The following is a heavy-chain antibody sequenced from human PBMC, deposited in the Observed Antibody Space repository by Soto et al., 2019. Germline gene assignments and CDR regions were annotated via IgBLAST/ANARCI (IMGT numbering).Heavy chain of an antibody. V-gene: IGHV1-2*04. CDR1: GYTFTNYA. J-gene: IGHJ6*02. CDR2: INPNSGGT. CDR3: ARDRRWAGLVYYGMDV. Sequence: GASVKVSCKASGYTFTNYAIHWVRQAPGQGLEWMGWINPNSGGTNYAQKFQGWVTMTRDTSISTAYMELSRLRSDDTAVYYCARDRRWAGLVYYGMDVWGQGTTVTVSS. D-gene: IGHD6-19*01.